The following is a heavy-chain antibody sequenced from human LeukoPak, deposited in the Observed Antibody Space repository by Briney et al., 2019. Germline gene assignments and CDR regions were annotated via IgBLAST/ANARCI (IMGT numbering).Heavy chain of an antibody. CDR3: AHRRMYTNDYGLINRLDP. V-gene: IGHV2-5*02. Sequence: SGPTLVNPTQTLTLTCTFSGFSLSTSGVGVGWIRQPPGKALEWLALIYWDDDKRYSPSLKSRLTITKDTSKNQVVLTMTNMDHEDTATYYCAHRRMYTNDYGLINRLDPWGQGTLVTVSS. CDR2: IYWDDDK. CDR1: GFSLSTSGVG. J-gene: IGHJ5*02. D-gene: IGHD4-17*01.